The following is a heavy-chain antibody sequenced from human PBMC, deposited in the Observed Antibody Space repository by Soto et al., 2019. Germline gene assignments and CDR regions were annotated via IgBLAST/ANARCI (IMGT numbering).Heavy chain of an antibody. CDR3: ARDSILTGRSDY. CDR1: GFTFSIYG. CDR2: ISYDGSDK. Sequence: GGSPRLSCAASGFTFSIYGVPGFRQAPGKGLEWVAVISYDGSDKYYAESVKGRFTISRDNSKNTLYLQMNSLRAEDTAVYYCARDSILTGRSDYWGQGTLVTVSS. D-gene: IGHD3-9*01. J-gene: IGHJ4*02. V-gene: IGHV3-30-3*01.